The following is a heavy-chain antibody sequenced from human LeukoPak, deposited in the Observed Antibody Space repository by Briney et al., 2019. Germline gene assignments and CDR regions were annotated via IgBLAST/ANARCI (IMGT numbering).Heavy chain of an antibody. CDR3: AVYYYDSSGYSRGAFDI. Sequence: ASVKVSCKASGYTFTSYGISWVRQAPGQGLEWMGWISGYNGHTKYAQKFQGRATMTTDTSTSTAYMELSSLRSEDTAVYYCAVYYYDSSGYSRGAFDIWGQGTMVTVSS. CDR2: ISGYNGHT. J-gene: IGHJ3*02. V-gene: IGHV1-18*01. D-gene: IGHD3-22*01. CDR1: GYTFTSYG.